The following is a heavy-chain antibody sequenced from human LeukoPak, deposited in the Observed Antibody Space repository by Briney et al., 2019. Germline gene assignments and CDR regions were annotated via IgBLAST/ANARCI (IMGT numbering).Heavy chain of an antibody. CDR1: GAAFTILA. J-gene: IGHJ4*02. CDR2: IGGDGTIT. Sequence: GGSLRLSCAVSGAAFTILAMHWIRQCPGKELEFVSAIGGDGTITHYGDSVRGRFMITRDNSKNTMYLQMGGLRPEDTAVYFCVTGYNHYYDYWGQGIQVTVSS. CDR3: VTGYNHYYDY. V-gene: IGHV3-64*02. D-gene: IGHD5-24*01.